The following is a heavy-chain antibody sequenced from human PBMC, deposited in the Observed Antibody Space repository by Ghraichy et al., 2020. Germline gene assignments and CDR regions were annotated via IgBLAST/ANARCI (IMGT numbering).Heavy chain of an antibody. V-gene: IGHV4-34*01. Sequence: SETLSLTCAVYGGSFSAYYWSWIRQPPGKGLEWIGEITHSGSTNYNPSLKSRVTISVDTSKNQFSLKVSSVTAADTAVFYCARGPSAYYYDSSGYPYRLFDYWGQGTLVTVSS. CDR3: ARGPSAYYYDSSGYPYRLFDY. CDR1: GGSFSAYY. CDR2: ITHSGST. J-gene: IGHJ4*02. D-gene: IGHD3-22*01.